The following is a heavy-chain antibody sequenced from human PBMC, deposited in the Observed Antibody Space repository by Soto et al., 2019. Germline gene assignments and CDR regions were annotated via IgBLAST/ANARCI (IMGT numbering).Heavy chain of an antibody. CDR2: ISGSGGST. V-gene: IGHV3-23*01. CDR3: AKEYVWGSYRLPYDY. Sequence: GGSLRLSCAASGFTFSSYAMSWVRQAPGKWFEWVSAISGSGGSTYYADSVKGRFTISRDNSKNTLYLQMNSLRAEDTAVYYCAKEYVWGSYRLPYDYWGQGTLVTVSS. J-gene: IGHJ4*02. D-gene: IGHD3-16*02. CDR1: GFTFSSYA.